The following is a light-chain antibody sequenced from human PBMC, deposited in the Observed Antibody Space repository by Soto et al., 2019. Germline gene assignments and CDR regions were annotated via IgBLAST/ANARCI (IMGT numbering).Light chain of an antibody. CDR1: QSVSSY. CDR2: DAS. J-gene: IGKJ1*01. Sequence: EIVLTQSPATLSLSPGERATLSCRASQSVSSYLAWYQQKPGQAPGLLIYDASNRATGIPARFSGSGSGTDFTLTISSLEPEDFATYYCQQYNSYPWTFGQGTKVEIK. CDR3: QQYNSYPWT. V-gene: IGKV3-11*01.